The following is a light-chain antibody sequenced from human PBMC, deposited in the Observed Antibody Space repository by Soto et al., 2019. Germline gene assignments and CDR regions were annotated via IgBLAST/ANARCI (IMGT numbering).Light chain of an antibody. V-gene: IGKV3-20*01. J-gene: IGKJ1*01. Sequence: EIVLTQSPGTLSLSPGERATLSCRASQSVRSNFLAWYQQKPGQAPRLLISGASSRATGIPDRFSGSGSGTDFTLTISRLEPEDFAVYYCQQYGSSRTFGQGTKVEVQ. CDR1: QSVRSNF. CDR3: QQYGSSRT. CDR2: GAS.